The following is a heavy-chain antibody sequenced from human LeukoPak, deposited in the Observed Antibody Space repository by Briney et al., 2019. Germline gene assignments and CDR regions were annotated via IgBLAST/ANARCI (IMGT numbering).Heavy chain of an antibody. Sequence: SGPALVKPTQTLTLTCTFSGFSLSTSGMCVSWIRQPPGKALEWLARIDWDDDKYYSTSLKTRLTISKDTSKNQVVLTMTNMDPVDTATYYCARMAGSDGSGLVDYWGQGTLVTVSS. D-gene: IGHD3-22*01. CDR3: ARMAGSDGSGLVDY. CDR2: IDWDDDK. V-gene: IGHV2-70*11. J-gene: IGHJ4*02. CDR1: GFSLSTSGMC.